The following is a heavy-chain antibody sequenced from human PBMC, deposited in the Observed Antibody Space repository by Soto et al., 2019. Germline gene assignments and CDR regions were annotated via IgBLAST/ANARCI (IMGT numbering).Heavy chain of an antibody. J-gene: IGHJ4*02. D-gene: IGHD3-22*01. V-gene: IGHV3-23*01. CDR1: GFSFSTYP. Sequence: EVQLLESGGGLVQPGGSLRLSCATSGFSFSTYPMSWVRQAPGKGLEWVTAVSANGRGTSYADSVKGRFTILRDNSKNTLFLQMNSLRDDDTAVYYCVKTRSYDRTNYDHFDYWGQGTLVTVSS. CDR2: VSANGRGT. CDR3: VKTRSYDRTNYDHFDY.